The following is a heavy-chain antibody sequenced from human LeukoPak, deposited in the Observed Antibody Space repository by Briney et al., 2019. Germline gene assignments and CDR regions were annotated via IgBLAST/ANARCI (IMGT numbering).Heavy chain of an antibody. Sequence: GGSLRLSCAASGFTFSNAWMSWVRQAPGKGVEWGGRIKSKTDGGTTDYAARVKGRFTISRDDSKNTLYLQMNSLKTEDTAVYYCTTDRATYYDFWSGPRWGQGTLVTVSS. CDR1: GFTFSNAW. J-gene: IGHJ4*02. D-gene: IGHD3-3*01. V-gene: IGHV3-15*01. CDR2: IKSKTDGGTT. CDR3: TTDRATYYDFWSGPR.